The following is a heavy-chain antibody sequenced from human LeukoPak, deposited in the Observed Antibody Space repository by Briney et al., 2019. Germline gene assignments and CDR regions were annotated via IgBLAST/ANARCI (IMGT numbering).Heavy chain of an antibody. CDR2: ISSSSSYI. D-gene: IGHD6-13*01. CDR1: GFTFSSYS. J-gene: IGHJ3*02. Sequence: NAGGSLRLSCAASGFTFSSYSMNWVRQAPGKGLEWVSSISSSSSYIYYADSVKGRFTISRDNAKNSLYLQMNSLRAEDTAVYYCARERGSSWTGGAFDIWGQGTMVTVSS. V-gene: IGHV3-21*01. CDR3: ARERGSSWTGGAFDI.